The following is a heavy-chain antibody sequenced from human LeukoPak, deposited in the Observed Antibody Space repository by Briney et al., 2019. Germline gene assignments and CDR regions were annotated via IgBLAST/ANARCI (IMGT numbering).Heavy chain of an antibody. CDR1: GGSISSYY. Sequence: SETLSLTCTVSGGSISSYYRSWIRQPPGKGLEWIGYIYYSGSTNYNPSLKSRVTISVDTSKNQFSLKLSSVTAADTAVYYCARYGSGGNWFDPWGQGTLVTVSS. V-gene: IGHV4-59*08. D-gene: IGHD3-10*01. CDR3: ARYGSGGNWFDP. J-gene: IGHJ5*02. CDR2: IYYSGST.